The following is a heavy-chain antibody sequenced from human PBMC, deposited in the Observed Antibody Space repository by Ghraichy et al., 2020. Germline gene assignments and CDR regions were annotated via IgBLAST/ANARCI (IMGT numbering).Heavy chain of an antibody. D-gene: IGHD3-3*01. CDR2: IYYSGST. Sequence: SETLSLTCTVSGGSIGSSSYYWGWIRQPPGKGLEWIGSIYYSGSTYYNPSLKSRFTISVDTSKNQFSLKLSSVTAADTAVYYCGVTSIFYYYYGMDVWGQGTTVTVSS. V-gene: IGHV4-39*01. CDR3: GVTSIFYYYYGMDV. CDR1: GGSIGSSSYY. J-gene: IGHJ6*02.